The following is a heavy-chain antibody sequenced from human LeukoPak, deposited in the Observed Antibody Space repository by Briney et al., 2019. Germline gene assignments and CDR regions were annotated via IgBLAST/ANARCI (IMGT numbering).Heavy chain of an antibody. J-gene: IGHJ4*02. CDR2: ISAYNGNT. V-gene: IGHV1-18*01. CDR3: ARDYDILTAYYFDY. Sequence: GAXVKVSCXAXXXTFTSXGXSWVRQAPGQGLEGMGWISAYNGNTNYAQKLQGRVTMTTDTSTSTAYMELRSLRSDDTAVYYCARDYDILTAYYFDYWGQGTLVTVSS. D-gene: IGHD5-12*01. CDR1: XXTFTSXG.